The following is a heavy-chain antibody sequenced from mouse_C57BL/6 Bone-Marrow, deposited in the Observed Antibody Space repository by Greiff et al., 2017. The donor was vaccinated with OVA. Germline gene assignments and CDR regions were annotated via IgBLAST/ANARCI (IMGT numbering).Heavy chain of an antibody. J-gene: IGHJ1*03. Sequence: QVQLQQSGAELVRPGASVKLSCKASGYTFTDYYINWVKQRPGQGLEWIARIYPGSGNTYYNEKFKGKATLTAEKSSSTAYMQLSSLTSEDSAVYFCARYIYYGSSYWYFDVWGTGTTVTVSS. D-gene: IGHD1-1*01. CDR1: GYTFTDYY. CDR2: IYPGSGNT. CDR3: ARYIYYGSSYWYFDV. V-gene: IGHV1-76*01.